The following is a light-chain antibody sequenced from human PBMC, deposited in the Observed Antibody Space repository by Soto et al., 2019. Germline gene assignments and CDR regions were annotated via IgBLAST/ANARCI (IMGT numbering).Light chain of an antibody. V-gene: IGKV1-39*01. J-gene: IGKJ1*01. CDR1: QSISSY. CDR3: QQSYSNHRT. CDR2: AAS. Sequence: DIQMTQSPSALSASVGDRFTITCRASQSISSYLNWYQQKPGKAPKLLIYAASSLQSGVPSRFSGSGSGTDFTLTISSLQPEDFATYYCQQSYSNHRTFDQGTKVDIK.